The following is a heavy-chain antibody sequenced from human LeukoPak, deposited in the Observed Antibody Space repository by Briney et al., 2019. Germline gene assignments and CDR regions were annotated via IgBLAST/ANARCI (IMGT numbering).Heavy chain of an antibody. J-gene: IGHJ4*02. CDR2: ISSSGYNT. Sequence: TGGSPRLSCAASGFIFSSYAMSWVRQAPGKGLEWVSGISSSGYNTYHADSVKGRFTISRDNSKNTLYLLMNSLRAEDTAVYYCAKDTGTSRNYIALVAATHFWGQGTLLTVSS. CDR3: AKDTGTSRNYIALVAATHF. D-gene: IGHD2-15*01. V-gene: IGHV3-23*01. CDR1: GFIFSSYA.